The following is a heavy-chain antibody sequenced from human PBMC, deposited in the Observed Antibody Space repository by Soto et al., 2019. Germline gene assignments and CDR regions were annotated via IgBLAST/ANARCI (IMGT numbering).Heavy chain of an antibody. V-gene: IGHV3-48*01. CDR3: AGGDSSSWYKYYYYYMDV. J-gene: IGHJ6*03. Sequence: GGSLRLSCAASGFTFSSYSMNWVRQAPGKGLEWVSYISSSSSTIYYADSVKGRFTIPRDNAKNSLYLQMNSLRAEDTAVYYCAGGDSSSWYKYYYYYMDVWGKGTTVTVSS. D-gene: IGHD6-13*01. CDR2: ISSSSSTI. CDR1: GFTFSSYS.